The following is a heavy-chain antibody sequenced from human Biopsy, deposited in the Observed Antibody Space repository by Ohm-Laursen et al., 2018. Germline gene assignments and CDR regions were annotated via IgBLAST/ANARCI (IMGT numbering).Heavy chain of an antibody. CDR1: GGAFTNYA. CDR2: IITVSETA. Sequence: SSVKVSCKASGGAFTNYAINWVRQAPGHGLEWMGGIITVSETAGYAERFQGRVTITADVTTTTAYMDLSGLRSEDTAVYYCVAYPSSGFFENHDDFAMDVWGQGTTVIVSS. V-gene: IGHV1-69*01. CDR3: VAYPSSGFFENHDDFAMDV. J-gene: IGHJ6*02. D-gene: IGHD6-19*01.